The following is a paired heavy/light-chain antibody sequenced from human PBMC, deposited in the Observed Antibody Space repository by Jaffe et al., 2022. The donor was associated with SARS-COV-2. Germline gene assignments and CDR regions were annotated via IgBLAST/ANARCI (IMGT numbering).Heavy chain of an antibody. CDR2: ISGSGGST. J-gene: IGHJ4*02. CDR1: GFTFSSYA. CDR3: AKALGGDFWSGLLAGGFDY. V-gene: IGHV3-23*01. D-gene: IGHD3-3*01. Sequence: EVQLLESGGGLVQPGGSLRLSCAASGFTFSSYAMSWVRQAPGKGLEWVSAISGSGGSTYYADSVKGRFTISRDNSKNTLYLQMNSLRAEDTAVYYCAKALGGDFWSGLLAGGFDYWGQGTLVTVSS.
Light chain of an antibody. CDR2: EVS. J-gene: IGLJ2*01. V-gene: IGLV2-23*02. CDR1: SSDVGSYNL. Sequence: QSALTQPASVSGSPGQSITISCTGTSSDVGSYNLVSWYQQHPGKAPKLMIYEVSKRPSGVSNRFSGSKSGNTASLTISGLQAEDEADYYCCSYAGSSTYVVFGGGTKLTVL. CDR3: CSYAGSSTYVV.